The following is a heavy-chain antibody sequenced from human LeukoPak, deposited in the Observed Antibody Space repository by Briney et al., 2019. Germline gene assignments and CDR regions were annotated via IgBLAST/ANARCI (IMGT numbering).Heavy chain of an antibody. J-gene: IGHJ4*02. D-gene: IGHD3-10*01. CDR1: GGSISSYY. V-gene: IGHV4-4*07. CDR2: IYTSGST. CDR3: ASAGGYGSGSYSNY. Sequence: SETLSLTCTVSGGSISSYYWSWIRQPAGKGLEWIGRIYTSGSTNYNPSLKSRVTISVDTSKNQFSLKLSSVTAADTAVYYCASAGGYGSGSYSNYWGQGTLVTVSS.